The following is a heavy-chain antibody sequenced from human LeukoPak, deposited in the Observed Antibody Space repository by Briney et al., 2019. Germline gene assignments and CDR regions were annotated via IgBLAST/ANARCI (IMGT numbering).Heavy chain of an antibody. CDR2: MYYSGST. D-gene: IGHD5-24*01. J-gene: IGHJ4*02. Sequence: SETLSLTCTVSGGSVSSYYWSWIRQPPGKGLEWIGYMYYSGSTNYNPSLRSRVTISGDTSKNQVSLKLSSVTAADTAVYYCARYGDGYKLDYWGQGTLVTVSS. CDR3: ARYGDGYKLDY. V-gene: IGHV4-59*02. CDR1: GGSVSSYY.